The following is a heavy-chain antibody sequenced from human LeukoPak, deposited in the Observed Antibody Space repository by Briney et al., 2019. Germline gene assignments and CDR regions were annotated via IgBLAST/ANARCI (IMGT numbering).Heavy chain of an antibody. Sequence: GGSLRLSCAASGFTFSSYDMHWVRQATGKGLEWVSAIGTAGDTYYPGSVKGRFTISRENAKNSLYLQMNSLRAGDTAVYYCAKDFTVIYYYYGMDVWGQGTTVTVSS. CDR1: GFTFSSYD. J-gene: IGHJ6*02. D-gene: IGHD4-17*01. V-gene: IGHV3-13*04. CDR3: AKDFTVIYYYYGMDV. CDR2: IGTAGDT.